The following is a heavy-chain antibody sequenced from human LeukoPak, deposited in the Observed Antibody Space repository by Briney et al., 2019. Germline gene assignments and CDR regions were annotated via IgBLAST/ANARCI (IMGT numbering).Heavy chain of an antibody. CDR3: ARRMDSSGYYYSRYFDY. V-gene: IGHV4-39*01. J-gene: IGHJ4*02. CDR2: ISYSGGT. CDR1: GGSINSSNYY. D-gene: IGHD3-22*01. Sequence: PSETLSLTCTVSGGSINSSNYYWDWIRQPPGKGLEWIGSISYSGGTHYNPSLKSRVTISVDTSKNQFSLKLSSVSAADTAVYYCARRMDSSGYYYSRYFDYWGQGTLVTVSS.